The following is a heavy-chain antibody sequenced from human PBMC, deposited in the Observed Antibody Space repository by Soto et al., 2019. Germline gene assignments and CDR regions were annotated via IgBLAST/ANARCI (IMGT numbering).Heavy chain of an antibody. J-gene: IGHJ5*02. CDR2: IYWDDDK. CDR1: GFSLSTSGVG. D-gene: IGHD3-22*01. CDR3: AHSLIGYYYDSSGSNWFDP. V-gene: IGHV2-5*02. Sequence: QITLKESGPTLVKPTQTLTLTCTFSGFSLSTSGVGVGWIRQPPGKVLEWLALIYWDDDKRYSPSLKSRLTITKDISKNQVVLTMTNMDPVDTATYYCAHSLIGYYYDSSGSNWFDPWGQGTLVTVSS.